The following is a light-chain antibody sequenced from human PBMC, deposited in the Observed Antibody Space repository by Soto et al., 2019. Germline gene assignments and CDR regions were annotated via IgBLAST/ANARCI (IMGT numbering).Light chain of an antibody. CDR2: ANN. Sequence: QSVLTQPPSVSAAPGQKVTISCSGSSSNIGSNYVSWYQHLPGTAPKLLIYANNERPSGIPDRFSGSKSGTSATLGIAGLQTGDEADYYCGSWDNSLSAGVFGGGTKVTVL. V-gene: IGLV1-51*01. CDR3: GSWDNSLSAGV. CDR1: SSNIGSNY. J-gene: IGLJ2*01.